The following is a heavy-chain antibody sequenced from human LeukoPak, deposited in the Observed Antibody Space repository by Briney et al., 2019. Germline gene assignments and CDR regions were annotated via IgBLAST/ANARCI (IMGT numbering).Heavy chain of an antibody. CDR2: INDSGST. CDR3: ARGQYCSTTTCYSARRYF. J-gene: IGHJ4*02. D-gene: IGHD2-2*01. CDR1: GGAFSNYF. Sequence: SETLSPTCAVSGGAFSNYFWTWIRQPPGKGLEWIAEINDSGSTNSNSSLRSRVAISLDTSKNQFSLRLTSVTAADTAVYYCARGQYCSTTTCYSARRYFWGQGTLVTVSS. V-gene: IGHV4-34*01.